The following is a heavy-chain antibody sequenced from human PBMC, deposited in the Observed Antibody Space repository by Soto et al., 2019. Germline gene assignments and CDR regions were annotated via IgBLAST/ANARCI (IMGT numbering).Heavy chain of an antibody. V-gene: IGHV1-18*01. J-gene: IGHJ6*02. CDR3: ARAGAAPYYYYGLDV. D-gene: IGHD3-10*01. Sequence: ASVKVSCKTSGYTFSAYDIYWVRQAPVQGLEWMGWIRAYNGDTNYAQKFQTRVTMTTDKSTDTAYMDLRSLTSDDTAIYYCARAGAAPYYYYGLDVWSQGTTVTVSS. CDR2: IRAYNGDT. CDR1: GYTFSAYD.